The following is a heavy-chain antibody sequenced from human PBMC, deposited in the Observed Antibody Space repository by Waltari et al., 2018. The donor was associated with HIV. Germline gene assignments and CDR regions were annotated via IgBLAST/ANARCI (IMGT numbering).Heavy chain of an antibody. CDR2: ILSDGYNK. D-gene: IGHD3-16*01. Sequence: QVYLMESGGGVVQPGGSLKLSCAASGFTFSSYGMHWVRQAPGKGLVWVAVILSDGYNKFYADSVRVRFTFSRDNSKYTLSLQMNSLRAEETALYYCVKERGPFNGFDIWGQGTMVTVSS. CDR3: VKERGPFNGFDI. J-gene: IGHJ3*02. V-gene: IGHV3-33*06. CDR1: GFTFSSYG.